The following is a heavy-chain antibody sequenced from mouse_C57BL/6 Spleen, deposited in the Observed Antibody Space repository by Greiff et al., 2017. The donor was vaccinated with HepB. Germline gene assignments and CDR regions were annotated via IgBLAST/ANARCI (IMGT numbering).Heavy chain of an antibody. CDR1: GYAFSSSW. CDR3: ARSGQIYYDYDGYV. CDR2: IYPGDGDT. D-gene: IGHD2-4*01. V-gene: IGHV1-82*01. J-gene: IGHJ1*03. Sequence: VQRVESGPELVKPGASVKISCKASGYAFSSSWMNWVKQRPGKGLEWIGRIYPGDGDTNYNGKFKGKATLTADKSSSTAYMQLSSLTSEDSAVYFCARSGQIYYDYDGYVWGTGTTVTVSS.